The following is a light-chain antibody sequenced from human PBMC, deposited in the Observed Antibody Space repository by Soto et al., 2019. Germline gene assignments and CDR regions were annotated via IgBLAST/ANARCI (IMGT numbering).Light chain of an antibody. CDR1: SSDVGGYNY. CDR3: SSYAGSNKFVV. J-gene: IGLJ2*01. CDR2: EVS. Sequence: QSVLTQPPSASGSPGQSVTISCTGTSSDVGGYNYVSWYQQHPGKAPKLMIYEVSKRPSGVPDRFSGSKSGNTASLTVSGIQAEDEAEYYCSSYAGSNKFVVFGGGTQLTVL. V-gene: IGLV2-8*01.